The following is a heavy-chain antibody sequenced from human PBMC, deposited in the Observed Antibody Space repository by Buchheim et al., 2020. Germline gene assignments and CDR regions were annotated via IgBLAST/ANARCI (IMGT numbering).Heavy chain of an antibody. Sequence: EVQLVESGGVVVQPGGSLRLSCAASGFTFDDYTMHWVRQAPGKGLEWVSLISWDGGSTYYADSVKGRFTISRDNSKNSLYLQMNSLRTEDTALYYCAKDRKGDGYYYGMDVWGQGTT. CDR1: GFTFDDYT. J-gene: IGHJ6*02. CDR3: AKDRKGDGYYYGMDV. D-gene: IGHD3-16*01. CDR2: ISWDGGST. V-gene: IGHV3-43*01.